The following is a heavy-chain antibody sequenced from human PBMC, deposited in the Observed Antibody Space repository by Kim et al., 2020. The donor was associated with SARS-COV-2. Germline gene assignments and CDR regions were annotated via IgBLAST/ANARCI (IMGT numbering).Heavy chain of an antibody. D-gene: IGHD3-10*01. Sequence: GGSLRLSCAASGFTFSSYAMSWVRQAPGKGLEWVSAISGSGGSTYYADSVKGRFTISRDNSKNTLYLQMNSLRAEDTAVYYCAKGQLLWFGELEVNYYYYGMDVWGQGTTVTVSS. CDR2: ISGSGGST. J-gene: IGHJ6*02. CDR1: GFTFSSYA. V-gene: IGHV3-23*01. CDR3: AKGQLLWFGELEVNYYYYGMDV.